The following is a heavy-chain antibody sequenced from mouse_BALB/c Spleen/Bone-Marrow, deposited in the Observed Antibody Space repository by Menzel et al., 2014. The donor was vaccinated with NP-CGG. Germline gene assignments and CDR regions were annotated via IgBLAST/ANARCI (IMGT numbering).Heavy chain of an antibody. CDR2: ISSASSTI. D-gene: IGHD2-1*01. J-gene: IGHJ4*01. CDR3: ARGGNYPYYAMDY. CDR1: GFTFSGFG. Sequence: VKVVESGGGLVQPGGSRKLSCAASGFTFSGFGMHWVRQAPEKGLEWVAYISSASSTIYYADTVKGRFTISRDNPKNTLFLQMTSLRSEDTAMYYCARGGNYPYYAMDYWGQGTSVTVSS. V-gene: IGHV5-17*02.